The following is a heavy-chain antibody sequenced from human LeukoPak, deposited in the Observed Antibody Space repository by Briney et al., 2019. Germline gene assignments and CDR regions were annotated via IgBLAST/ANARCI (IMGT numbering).Heavy chain of an antibody. CDR1: GFTFSTYG. CDR3: AKDYEPLVGVHRWGDWFDP. Sequence: PGRTLRLSCAASGFTFSTYGMSWVRQAPGKGLEWVSAISGSGDSTYYADSVKGRFTISRDSSKNTLFLQMNRLRPEDAAVYYCAKDYEPLVGVHRWGDWFDPWGQGTLVTVSS. D-gene: IGHD1-26*01. CDR2: ISGSGDST. V-gene: IGHV3-23*01. J-gene: IGHJ5*02.